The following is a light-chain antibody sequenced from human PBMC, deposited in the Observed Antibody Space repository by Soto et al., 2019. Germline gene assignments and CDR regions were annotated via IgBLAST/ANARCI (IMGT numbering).Light chain of an antibody. J-gene: IGLJ1*01. V-gene: IGLV2-11*01. CDR2: DVS. CDR3: CSYAGSYLPDV. Sequence: SALTQPRSVSGSPGQSVTISCTGTSSDVGGYNYVSWYQHHPGRAPKLMIYDVSKRPSGVPDRFSGSKSGNTASLTISGLQAEDEADYYCCSYAGSYLPDVFGTGTKLTVL. CDR1: SSDVGGYNY.